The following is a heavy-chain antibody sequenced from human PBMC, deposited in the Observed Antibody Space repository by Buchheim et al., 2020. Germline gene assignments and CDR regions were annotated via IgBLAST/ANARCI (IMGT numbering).Heavy chain of an antibody. CDR2: ISFDASIK. CDR1: GFTFSSYG. CDR3: TSFDY. J-gene: IGHJ4*02. Sequence: QVQLVESGGGVVQPGRSLRLSCAASGFTFSSYGMQWVRQAPGKGLEWVAAISFDASIKYYADSMKGRFTISRDNSKNTLYLQMNSLRAEDTAVYYCTSFDYWGQGTL. V-gene: IGHV3-30*03.